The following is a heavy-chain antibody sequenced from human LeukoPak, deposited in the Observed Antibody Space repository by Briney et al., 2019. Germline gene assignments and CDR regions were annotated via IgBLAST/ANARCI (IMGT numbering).Heavy chain of an antibody. J-gene: IGHJ6*03. CDR1: GYSISSGYY. V-gene: IGHV4-38-2*02. CDR3: ARHSKARGYYMDV. D-gene: IGHD2/OR15-2a*01. Sequence: SETLSLTCTVSGYSISSGYYWGWIRQPPGKGLEWIGSIYHSGSTYYNPSLKSRVTISVDTSKNQFSLKLSSVTAADTAVYYCARHSKARGYYMDVWGKGTTVTVSS. CDR2: IYHSGST.